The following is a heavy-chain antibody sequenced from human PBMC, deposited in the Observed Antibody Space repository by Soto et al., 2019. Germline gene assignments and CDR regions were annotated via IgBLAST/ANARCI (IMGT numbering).Heavy chain of an antibody. Sequence: SETLSLTCTVSGGSVSSGNYYWTWIRQPPGKGLDWIGYIHDSGITNYNPSLKSRVTISVDTSKNHFSLKLSSVTAADTAVYYCARDRGSSIAYWGQGTLVTVSS. V-gene: IGHV4-61*03. CDR1: GGSVSSGNYY. D-gene: IGHD3-16*01. J-gene: IGHJ4*02. CDR3: ARDRGSSIAY. CDR2: IHDSGIT.